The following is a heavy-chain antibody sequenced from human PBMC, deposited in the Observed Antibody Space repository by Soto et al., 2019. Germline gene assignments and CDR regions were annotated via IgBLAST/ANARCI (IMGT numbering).Heavy chain of an antibody. CDR3: EVTTRY. V-gene: IGHV1-8*01. J-gene: IGHJ4*02. Sequence: QVQVVQSRAEVKKPGASVKVSCKTSGYTFTAYDINWVRQSPGQGLEYMGWVSPENRNAVYAPQWRGIVSRTADTSINLVYLELRSLTDEYTSVDYCEVTTRYGGQGTMVTVSS. D-gene: IGHD4-17*01. CDR2: VSPENRNA. CDR1: GYTFTAYD.